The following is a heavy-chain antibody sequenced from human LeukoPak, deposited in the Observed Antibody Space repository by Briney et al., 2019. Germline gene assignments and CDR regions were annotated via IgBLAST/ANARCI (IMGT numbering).Heavy chain of an antibody. CDR2: MNPNSGNT. D-gene: IGHD3-3*01. CDR1: GYTFTSYD. CDR3: ARGPSRPYYDFWSGYYFNY. V-gene: IGHV1-8*03. J-gene: IGHJ4*02. Sequence: ASVKVSCKXSGYTFTSYDINWVRQATGQGLEWMGWMNPNSGNTGYAQKFQGRVTITRNTSISTAYMELSSLRSEDTAVYYCARGPSRPYYDFWSGYYFNYWGQGTLVTVSS.